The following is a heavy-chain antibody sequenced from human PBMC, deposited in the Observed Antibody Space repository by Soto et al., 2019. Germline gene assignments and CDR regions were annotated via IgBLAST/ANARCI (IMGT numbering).Heavy chain of an antibody. V-gene: IGHV3-9*01. Sequence: GGSLRLSCAASGFTFDDYAMHWVRQAPGKGLEWVSGISWNSGSIGYADSVKGRFTISRDNSKNTLYLQMNSLRAGDTAVYYCAKDDHCGGDCYPPPRESDYYYYGMDVWGQGTTVTVSS. J-gene: IGHJ6*02. CDR1: GFTFDDYA. CDR3: AKDDHCGGDCYPPPRESDYYYYGMDV. D-gene: IGHD2-21*02. CDR2: ISWNSGSI.